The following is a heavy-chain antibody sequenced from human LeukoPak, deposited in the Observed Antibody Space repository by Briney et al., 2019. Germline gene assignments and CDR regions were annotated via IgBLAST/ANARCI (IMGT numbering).Heavy chain of an antibody. CDR2: ISYDGSIK. D-gene: IGHD6-19*01. J-gene: IGHJ4*02. CDR1: AFTFSTYG. Sequence: SGRSLRLSCAASAFTFSTYGMHWVRQAPGKGLEWVAVISYDGSIKYYADSVKGRFTISRDNSKNTLYLQMNSLGAEGTAVYYCAKRSGESSGWYALDYWGQGTLVTVSS. V-gene: IGHV3-30*18. CDR3: AKRSGESSGWYALDY.